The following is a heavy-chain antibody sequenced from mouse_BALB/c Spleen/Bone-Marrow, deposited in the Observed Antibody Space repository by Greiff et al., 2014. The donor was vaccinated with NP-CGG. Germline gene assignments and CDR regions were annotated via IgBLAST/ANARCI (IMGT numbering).Heavy chain of an antibody. CDR3: AREYGYFDV. V-gene: IGHV7-3*02. Sequence: EVHLVESGGGLVQPGGSLRLSCATSGFTFTDYYMGWVRQPPGKALEWLGFIRNKASGYTTDYSASVKGRFTISRDNSQSILYLQMNTLRAEDSATYYCAREYGYFDVWGAGTTVTVSS. D-gene: IGHD1-1*02. J-gene: IGHJ1*01. CDR1: GFTFTDYY. CDR2: IRNKASGYTT.